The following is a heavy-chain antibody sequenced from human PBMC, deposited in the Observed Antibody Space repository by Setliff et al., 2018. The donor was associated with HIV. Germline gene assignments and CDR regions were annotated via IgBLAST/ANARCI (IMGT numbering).Heavy chain of an antibody. CDR1: GGPFSSYA. V-gene: IGHV1-2*06. Sequence: ASVKVSCKPSGGPFSSYAISWVRQAPGQGLERMGRINPNSGGTKYGQKSQGRVTMTRDASISTAYMELSRLRSDDTAVYYCARGTRVGANDAFDVWGQGTMVTVSS. J-gene: IGHJ3*01. CDR3: ARGTRVGANDAFDV. CDR2: INPNSGGT. D-gene: IGHD1-26*01.